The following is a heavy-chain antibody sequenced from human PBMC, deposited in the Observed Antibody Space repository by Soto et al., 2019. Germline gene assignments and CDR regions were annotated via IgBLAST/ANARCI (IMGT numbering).Heavy chain of an antibody. V-gene: IGHV3-30*18. J-gene: IGHJ6*02. Sequence: QVQLVESGGGVVQPGRSLRLSCAASGFTFSSYGMHWVRQAPGKGLEWVAVISYDGSNKYYADSVKGRFTISRDNSKNTLYLQMNSLRAEDTAVYYCAKDQMTPPREYYGMDVWGQGTTVTVS. CDR2: ISYDGSNK. CDR3: AKDQMTPPREYYGMDV. CDR1: GFTFSSYG.